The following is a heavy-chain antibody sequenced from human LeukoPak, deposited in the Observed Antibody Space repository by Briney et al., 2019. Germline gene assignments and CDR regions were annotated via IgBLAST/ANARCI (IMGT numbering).Heavy chain of an antibody. V-gene: IGHV4-34*01. CDR3: ARTYSDYGGNSGSDYYYGMDV. D-gene: IGHD4-23*01. CDR2: INHSGST. CDR1: CGSFSGYY. Sequence: SETLSLTCAVYCGSFSGYYWSWIRQPPGKGLEWIGEINHSGSTNYNPSLKSRVTISVDTSKNQFSLKLSSVTAADTAVYYCARTYSDYGGNSGSDYYYGMDVWGQGTTVTVSS. J-gene: IGHJ6*02.